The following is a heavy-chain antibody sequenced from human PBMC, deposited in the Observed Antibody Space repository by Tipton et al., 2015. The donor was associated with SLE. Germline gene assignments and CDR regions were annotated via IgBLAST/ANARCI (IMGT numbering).Heavy chain of an antibody. CDR3: ARERIAAAVSGGMDV. Sequence: SLRLSCAASGFTVSSNYMSWVRQAPGKGLEWVSVIYSGGGTYYADSVKGRFTISRDNSKNTLYLQMNSLRAEDTAVYYCARERIAAAVSGGMDVWGQGTTATVSS. CDR1: GFTVSSNY. V-gene: IGHV3-66*02. D-gene: IGHD6-13*01. J-gene: IGHJ6*02. CDR2: IYSGGGT.